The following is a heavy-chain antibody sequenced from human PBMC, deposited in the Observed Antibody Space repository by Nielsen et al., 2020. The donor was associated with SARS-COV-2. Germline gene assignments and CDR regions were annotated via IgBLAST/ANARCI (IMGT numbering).Heavy chain of an antibody. V-gene: IGHV1-18*01. D-gene: IGHD3/OR15-3a*01. CDR2: ISAHNGNT. Sequence: ASVQVSCKASGYTFTNYGISWVRQAPGQGLQWMGLISAHNGNTKYVQKLQGRVTMTTDTSTSTAHMELRSLRSDDTAVYYCARGTGEDYWGQGTLVTVSS. J-gene: IGHJ4*02. CDR3: ARGTGEDY. CDR1: GYTFTNYG.